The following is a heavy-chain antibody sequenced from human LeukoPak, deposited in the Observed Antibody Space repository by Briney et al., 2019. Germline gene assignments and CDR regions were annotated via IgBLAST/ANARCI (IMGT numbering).Heavy chain of an antibody. D-gene: IGHD5-18*01. CDR1: GGSISSGGYY. CDR2: IYYSGST. J-gene: IGHJ4*02. CDR3: ARDTPDTAMYY. V-gene: IGHV4-31*03. Sequence: SETLSLTCTVSGGSISSGGYYWSWIRQHPGKGLEWIGYIYYSGSTYYNPSLKSRVTISVDTSKNQFSLKLSSVTAADTAVYYCARDTPDTAMYYWGQGTLVTVSS.